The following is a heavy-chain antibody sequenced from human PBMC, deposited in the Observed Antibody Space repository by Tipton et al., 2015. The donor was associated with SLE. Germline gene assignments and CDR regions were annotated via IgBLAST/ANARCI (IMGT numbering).Heavy chain of an antibody. V-gene: IGHV4-39*01. J-gene: IGHJ4*02. CDR2: LFHSGST. Sequence: TLSLTCSVSGGSITSGSNYYWTWIRQPPGKGLEWIGCLFHSGSTYYNPSLKGRLTISVDTSRNQFSLRLTSVTAADTAVYYCVGDYASGSYRFDYWGQGILVTVSS. CDR1: GGSITSGSNYY. CDR3: VGDYASGSYRFDY. D-gene: IGHD3-10*01.